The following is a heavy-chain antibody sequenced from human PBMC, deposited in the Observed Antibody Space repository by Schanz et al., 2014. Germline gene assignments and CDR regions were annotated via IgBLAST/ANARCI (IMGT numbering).Heavy chain of an antibody. V-gene: IGHV3-23*01. J-gene: IGHJ4*02. CDR3: AKIERNED. CDR1: EFTFSTDA. CDR2: ISASGGDT. Sequence: DVHLLESGGGLVQPGGSLRLSCAASEFTFSTDAMSWVRQAPGKGLEWLSVISASGGDTYYADSVKGRFTMSRDNSKNTVHLQMSSLRVEDTAVYFCAKIERNEDWGQGTLITVSS. D-gene: IGHD1-1*01.